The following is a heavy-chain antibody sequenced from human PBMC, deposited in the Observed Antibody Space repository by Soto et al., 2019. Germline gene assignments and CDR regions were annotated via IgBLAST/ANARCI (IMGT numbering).Heavy chain of an antibody. CDR2: IYYSGST. D-gene: IGHD3-3*01. V-gene: IGHV4-59*01. Sequence: SETLSLTCTVSGGSISSYYWSWIRQPPGKGLEWIGYIYYSGSTNYNPSLKSRVTISVDTSKNQFSLKLSSVTAADTAVYYCARVSVRDFWSGYDAFDIWGQGTMVTVSS. CDR3: ARVSVRDFWSGYDAFDI. J-gene: IGHJ3*02. CDR1: GGSISSYY.